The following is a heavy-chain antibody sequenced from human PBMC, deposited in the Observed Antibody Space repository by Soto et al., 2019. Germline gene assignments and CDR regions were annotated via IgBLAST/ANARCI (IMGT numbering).Heavy chain of an antibody. CDR1: GYTFTGSY. CDR3: ASERYQVISDGMDV. Sequence: ASVKVSCKASGYTFTGSYIHWVREAPGQGLEWMGWINPQTGGTSYAQKFQGRVTLSRDTSINTAYLELSRLRFDDAAVYFCASERYQVISDGMDVWGQGTTVTVSS. J-gene: IGHJ6*02. D-gene: IGHD2-2*01. CDR2: INPQTGGT. V-gene: IGHV1-2*02.